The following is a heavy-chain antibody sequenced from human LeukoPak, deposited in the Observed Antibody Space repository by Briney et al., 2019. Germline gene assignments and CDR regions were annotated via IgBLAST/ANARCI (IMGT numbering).Heavy chain of an antibody. CDR1: GFTFSDYY. J-gene: IGHJ4*02. V-gene: IGHV3-11*04. CDR2: ISSGSAI. Sequence: GGSLRLSCAASGFTFSDYYMSWIRQAPGKGLEWVSYISSGSAIKYADSVKGRFTISRDNAKNSLYLQMNSLRADDTAMYYCARVRGSYCSDYWGQGTLVTVSS. CDR3: ARVRGSYCSDY. D-gene: IGHD1-26*01.